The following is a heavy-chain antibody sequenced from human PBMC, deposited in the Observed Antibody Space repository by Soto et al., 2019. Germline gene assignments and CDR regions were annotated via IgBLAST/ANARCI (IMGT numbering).Heavy chain of an antibody. CDR1: GGSISSSSYY. Sequence: QLQLQESGPGLVKPSETLSLTCTVSGGSISSSSYYWGWIRQPPGKGLEWIGSIYYSGSTYYNPSLKSRVTISVDTSKNQFSLKLSSVTAADTAVYYCARHELGYDSSGYYSEASNYWGQGTLVTVSS. D-gene: IGHD3-22*01. CDR2: IYYSGST. CDR3: ARHELGYDSSGYYSEASNY. J-gene: IGHJ4*02. V-gene: IGHV4-39*01.